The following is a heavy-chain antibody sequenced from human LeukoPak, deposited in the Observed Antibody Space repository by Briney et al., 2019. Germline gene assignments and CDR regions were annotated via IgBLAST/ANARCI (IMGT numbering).Heavy chain of an antibody. D-gene: IGHD1-14*01. CDR2: IHRSGSP. CDR3: AREILGGFNPGAY. CDR1: LDSTTSNF. Sequence: KPSATLSLTCTVSLDSTTSNFWSWVRQPPGKGLEWIGEIHRSGSPNYNPSLQSRVTISIDRSRNQIVLELSSVTAADTAVYYCAREILGGFNPGAYWAQGTLVTVSS. V-gene: IGHV4-4*02. J-gene: IGHJ4*02.